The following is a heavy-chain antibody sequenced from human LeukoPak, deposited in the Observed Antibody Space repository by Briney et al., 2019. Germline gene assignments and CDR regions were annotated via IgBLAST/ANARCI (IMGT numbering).Heavy chain of an antibody. D-gene: IGHD3-10*01. V-gene: IGHV3-7*01. CDR1: GFIFNKYW. J-gene: IGHJ5*01. CDR2: IKNDGSQT. Sequence: GGSLRLSCAASGFIFNKYWMTWFRQPPGKGLEWLANIKNDGSQTYYVDSVKGRFTISRDNAKNSLYLQMNSLRDEDTAIYYCAKAATYFYGSVTYDWFESWGQGTLVTVPS. CDR3: AKAATYFYGSVTYDWFES.